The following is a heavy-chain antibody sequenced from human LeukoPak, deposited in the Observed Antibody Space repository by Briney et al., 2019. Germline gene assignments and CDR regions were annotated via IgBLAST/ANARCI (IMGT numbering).Heavy chain of an antibody. CDR1: GGSISSSSYY. CDR2: IYYSGST. Sequence: PSETLSLTCTVSGGSISSSSYYWGWIRQPPGKGLEWIGSIYYSGSTYYNPSLKSRVTISVDTSKNQFSLKLSSVTAADTAVYYCARGLRYSSSWARFDYWGQGTLVTVSS. V-gene: IGHV4-39*07. CDR3: ARGLRYSSSWARFDY. J-gene: IGHJ4*02. D-gene: IGHD6-13*01.